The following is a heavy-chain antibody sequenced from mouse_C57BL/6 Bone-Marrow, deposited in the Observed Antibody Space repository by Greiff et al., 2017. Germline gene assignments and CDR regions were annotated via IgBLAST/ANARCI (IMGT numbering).Heavy chain of an antibody. V-gene: IGHV8-8*01. Sequence: QVTLKESGPGILQPSQTLSLTCSFSGFSLSTFGMGVGWIRQPSGKGLEWLAHIWWDDDKYYNPALKSRLTISKGTSKNQVFLKLAKVDTADTATYYCARIYYGYDGFAYWGQGTLVTVSA. J-gene: IGHJ3*01. CDR1: GFSLSTFGMG. CDR3: ARIYYGYDGFAY. CDR2: IWWDDDK. D-gene: IGHD2-2*01.